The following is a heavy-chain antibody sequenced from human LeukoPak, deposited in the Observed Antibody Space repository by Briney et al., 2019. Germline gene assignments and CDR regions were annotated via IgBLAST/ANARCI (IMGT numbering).Heavy chain of an antibody. CDR1: GGYFSGYY. Sequence: SETLSLTCAVYGGYFSGYYWSWIRQPPGKGLEGIGEINHSGSTNYNPSLKSRVTIEVDTPKNQFSLKPSSVTAADTAVYYCARLLAGSGCHDYWGQGTLVTVSS. J-gene: IGHJ4*02. D-gene: IGHD3-22*01. CDR2: INHSGST. V-gene: IGHV4-34*01. CDR3: ARLLAGSGCHDY.